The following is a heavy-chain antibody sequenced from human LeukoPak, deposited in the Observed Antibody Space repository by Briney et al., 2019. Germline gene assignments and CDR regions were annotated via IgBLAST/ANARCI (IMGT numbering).Heavy chain of an antibody. CDR2: IIPIFGTA. CDR3: ARGGWSNGGGRFLEWLPRAGYYYMDV. J-gene: IGHJ6*03. Sequence: SVKVSCKASGGTFSSYAISWVRQAPGQGLEWMGGIIPIFGTANYAQKFQGRVTITADESTSTAYMELSSLRSEDTAVYYCARGGWSNGGGRFLEWLPRAGYYYMDVWGKGTTVTVSS. V-gene: IGHV1-69*13. D-gene: IGHD3-3*01. CDR1: GGTFSSYA.